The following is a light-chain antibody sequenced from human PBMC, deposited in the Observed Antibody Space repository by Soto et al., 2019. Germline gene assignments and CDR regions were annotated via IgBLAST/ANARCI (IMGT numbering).Light chain of an antibody. V-gene: IGKV3D-15*01. Sequence: EIVMTQSPATLSVSPGERVTLSCRASQSVKGFLAWYQHKPGQAPRLLIYEASTRATGIPARFSGSGSGTEFTLTISSLQSVDFAVYYCQQYDNWPITFGQGTRLEIK. CDR3: QQYDNWPIT. J-gene: IGKJ5*01. CDR2: EAS. CDR1: QSVKGF.